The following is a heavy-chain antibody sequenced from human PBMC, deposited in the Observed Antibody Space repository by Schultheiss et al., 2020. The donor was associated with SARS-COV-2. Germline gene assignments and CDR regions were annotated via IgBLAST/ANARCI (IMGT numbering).Heavy chain of an antibody. Sequence: SETLSLTCAVSGGSISSGGYSWSWIRQPPGKGLEWIGYIYHSGSTNYNPSLKSRVTISVDTSKNQFSLKLSSVTAADTAVYYCARTQGYWSGYYNYYYYGMDVWGQGTTVTVSS. CDR2: IYHSGST. J-gene: IGHJ6*02. CDR3: ARTQGYWSGYYNYYYYGMDV. D-gene: IGHD3-3*01. V-gene: IGHV4-30-2*02. CDR1: GGSISSGGYS.